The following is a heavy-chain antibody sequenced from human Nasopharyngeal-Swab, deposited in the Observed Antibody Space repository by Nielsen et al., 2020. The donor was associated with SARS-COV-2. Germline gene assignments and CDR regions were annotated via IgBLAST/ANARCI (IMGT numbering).Heavy chain of an antibody. D-gene: IGHD3-3*01. CDR2: NSVYNADT. Sequence: ASVKVSCKASGYSFRSYGINWVRHAPGQGLEWMGWNSVYNADTNYAQKLQGRVSMTTDTSTSTAYMELRSLRSDDTAVYYCARDIEEWLVVPSLSFDYWGQGTLVTVSS. CDR1: GYSFRSYG. V-gene: IGHV1-18*01. CDR3: ARDIEEWLVVPSLSFDY. J-gene: IGHJ4*02.